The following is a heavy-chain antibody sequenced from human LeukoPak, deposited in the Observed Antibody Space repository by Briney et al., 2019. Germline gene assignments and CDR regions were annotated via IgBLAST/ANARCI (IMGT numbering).Heavy chain of an antibody. V-gene: IGHV3-15*01. J-gene: IGHJ3*02. CDR2: MRSKTDGGTT. CDR3: TTVYYYGSGSYSYAFDI. Sequence: GGSLRLSCAASGFTFSNAGMSWVRQALGKGLEWVVRMRSKTDGGTTDYAAPVKGRFTISRDDSKNTLYLQMNSLKTEDTAVYYCTTVYYYGSGSYSYAFDIWGQGTMVTVSS. CDR1: GFTFSNAG. D-gene: IGHD3-10*01.